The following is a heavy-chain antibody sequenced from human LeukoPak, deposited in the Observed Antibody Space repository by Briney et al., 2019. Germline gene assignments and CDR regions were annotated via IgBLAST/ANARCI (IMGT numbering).Heavy chain of an antibody. CDR2: IWYDGSNK. CDR3: ARKGRLNAFDI. J-gene: IGHJ3*02. CDR1: GFTFSSYG. V-gene: IGHV3-33*01. Sequence: GGSLRPSCAASGFTFSSYGMHWVRQAPGKGLEWVAVIWYDGSNKYYADSVKGRFTISRDNSKNTLYLQMNSLRAEDTAVYYCARKGRLNAFDIWGQGTMVTVSS.